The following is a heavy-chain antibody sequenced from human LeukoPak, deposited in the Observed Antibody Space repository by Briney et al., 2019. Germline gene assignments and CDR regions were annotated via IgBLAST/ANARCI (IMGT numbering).Heavy chain of an antibody. J-gene: IGHJ3*02. CDR2: FRGSGDST. D-gene: IGHD1-26*01. V-gene: IGHV3-23*01. Sequence: GGSLRLSCAASGFTFSSYAMSWVRQAAGRGLGWVSAFRGSGDSTYYADSVEGRFTISIDNSKNTLYLQMHSLRAEDTAVYYCAKREYSGSYYPRGALDIWGQGTMVTVSS. CDR1: GFTFSSYA. CDR3: AKREYSGSYYPRGALDI.